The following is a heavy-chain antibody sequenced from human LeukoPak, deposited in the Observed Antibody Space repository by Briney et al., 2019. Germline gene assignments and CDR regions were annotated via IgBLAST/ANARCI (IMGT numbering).Heavy chain of an antibody. J-gene: IGHJ5*02. CDR2: FDPEDGET. D-gene: IGHD3-10*01. V-gene: IGHV1-24*01. Sequence: ASVKVSCKVSGYTLTELSMHWVRRAPGKGLEWMGGFDPEDGETIYAQKFQGRVTMTEDTSTDTAYMELSSLRSEDTAVYYCATLSRITMVRGAIPLHNWFDPWGQGTLVTVSS. CDR3: ATLSRITMVRGAIPLHNWFDP. CDR1: GYTLTELS.